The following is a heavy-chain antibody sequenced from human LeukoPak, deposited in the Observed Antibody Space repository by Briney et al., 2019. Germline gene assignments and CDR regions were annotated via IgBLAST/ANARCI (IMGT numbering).Heavy chain of an antibody. J-gene: IGHJ6*03. Sequence: GGSLRLSCAASGFTFSSYGMHWVRQAPGKGLEWVAFIRYDGSNKYYADSVKGRFTISRDNSKDTLYLQMNSLRAEGTAVYYCAKGRSGYNYYYMDVWGKGTTVTVSS. V-gene: IGHV3-30*02. CDR2: IRYDGSNK. CDR1: GFTFSSYG. D-gene: IGHD3-3*01. CDR3: AKGRSGYNYYYMDV.